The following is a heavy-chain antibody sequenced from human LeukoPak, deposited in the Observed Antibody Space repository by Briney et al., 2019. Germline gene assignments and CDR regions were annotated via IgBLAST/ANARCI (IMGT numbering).Heavy chain of an antibody. CDR1: GYTFSGYY. J-gene: IGHJ4*02. V-gene: IGHV1-2*02. CDR3: ARDYGSGSNYRFDY. Sequence: ASVKVSCKASGYTFSGYYMHWVRQAPGQGLEWMGWINPNSGGTNYPQKLQGRVTMTTDTSTSTAYMELRSLRSDDTAVYYCARDYGSGSNYRFDYWGQGTLVTVSS. D-gene: IGHD3-10*01. CDR2: INPNSGGT.